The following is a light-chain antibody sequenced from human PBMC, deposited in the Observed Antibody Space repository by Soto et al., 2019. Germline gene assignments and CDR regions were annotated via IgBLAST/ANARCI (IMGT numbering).Light chain of an antibody. CDR2: KAS. J-gene: IGKJ1*01. V-gene: IGKV1-5*03. CDR1: QTISSW. Sequence: DIQITQSPSTLSGSVGYIVTITFLASQTISSWLAWYQQKPGKAPKLLIYKASTLKSGVPSRFRRSGSGTEFTLNIRSLQPDDFETYYRTQYNSYSEAVGQGHXVDIK. CDR3: TQYNSYSEA.